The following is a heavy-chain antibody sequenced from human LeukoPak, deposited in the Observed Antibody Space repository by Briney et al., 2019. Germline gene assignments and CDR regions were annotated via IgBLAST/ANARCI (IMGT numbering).Heavy chain of an antibody. CDR3: ARAPITSPFYFDY. D-gene: IGHD2-2*01. CDR2: ITWSGGST. J-gene: IGHJ4*02. V-gene: IGHV3-20*04. Sequence: GGSLTLACTASGFAFDEHGMSWVRQVPGKGLEWVSGITWSGGSTGYADPLRGRFPLSRDNAKDSLYLQMDSLRAEDTALYYCARAPITSPFYFDYWGQGTLVTVSS. CDR1: GFAFDEHG.